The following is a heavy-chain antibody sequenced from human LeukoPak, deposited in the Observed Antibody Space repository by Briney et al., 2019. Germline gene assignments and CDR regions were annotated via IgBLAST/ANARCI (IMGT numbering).Heavy chain of an antibody. CDR1: GFTFSSYE. CDR3: AGRSRSIVRGKPRRNTDYYYYYYMDV. D-gene: IGHD3-10*01. Sequence: GSLRLSCAASGFTFSSYEMNWVRQAPGKGLEWVSYISSSGSTIYYADSVKGRFTISRDNAKNSLYLQMNSLRAEDTAVYYCAGRSRSIVRGKPRRNTDYYYYYYMDVWGKGTTVTISS. CDR2: ISSSGSTI. V-gene: IGHV3-48*03. J-gene: IGHJ6*03.